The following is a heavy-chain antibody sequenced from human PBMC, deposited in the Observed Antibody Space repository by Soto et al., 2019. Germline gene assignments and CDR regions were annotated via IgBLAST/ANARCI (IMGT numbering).Heavy chain of an antibody. CDR2: ISAYNGNT. CDR3: ARGPGTEVIPFYYYYYYGMDV. D-gene: IGHD2-8*02. Sequence: ASVKVSCKASGYTFTSYGISWVRQAPGQGLEWMGWISAYNGNTNYAQKLQGRVTMTTDTSTSTAYMELRSLRSDDTAVYYCARGPGTEVIPFYYYYYYGMDVWGQGTTVTVSS. J-gene: IGHJ6*02. V-gene: IGHV1-18*04. CDR1: GYTFTSYG.